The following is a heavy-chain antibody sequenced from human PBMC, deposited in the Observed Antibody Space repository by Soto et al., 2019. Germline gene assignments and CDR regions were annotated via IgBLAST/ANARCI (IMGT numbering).Heavy chain of an antibody. D-gene: IGHD1-1*01. CDR3: ATELEPDAFDI. J-gene: IGHJ3*02. Sequence: QVQLVESGGGVVQPGRSLRLSCAASGFTFSSYAMHWVRQAPGKGLEWVAVISYDGSNKYYADSVKGRFTISRDNSKNTLYLQMNSLRAEDTAVYYCATELEPDAFDIWVQGTMVTVSS. V-gene: IGHV3-30-3*01. CDR1: GFTFSSYA. CDR2: ISYDGSNK.